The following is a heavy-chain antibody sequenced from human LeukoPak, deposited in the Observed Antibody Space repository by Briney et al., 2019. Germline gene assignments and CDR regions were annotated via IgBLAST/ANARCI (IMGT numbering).Heavy chain of an antibody. CDR3: ARASRLPITIFGVVNYYYGMGV. Sequence: SETLSLTCAVYGGSFSGYQWSWIRQPPGKGLEWIGEINHSGSTNYNPSLKSRVTISVDTSKNQFSLKLSSVTAADTAVYYCARASRLPITIFGVVNYYYGMGVWGQGTTVTVSS. J-gene: IGHJ6*02. D-gene: IGHD3-3*01. V-gene: IGHV4-34*01. CDR2: INHSGST. CDR1: GGSFSGYQ.